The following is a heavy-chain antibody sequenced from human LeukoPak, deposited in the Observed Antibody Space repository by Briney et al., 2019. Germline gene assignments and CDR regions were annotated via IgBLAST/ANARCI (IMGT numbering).Heavy chain of an antibody. CDR1: GGSIISDNHF. J-gene: IGHJ3*02. D-gene: IGHD1-26*01. Sequence: PSETLSLTCTVSGGSIISDNHFWIWIRQHPGKDLEWLGYIHHSGRAFYSPSLESRLTISLDTSKNQFSLKLNSVIGADTAVYYCAREVNRPTDADAFDIWGQGTMVTVSS. CDR2: IHHSGRA. V-gene: IGHV4-31*03. CDR3: AREVNRPTDADAFDI.